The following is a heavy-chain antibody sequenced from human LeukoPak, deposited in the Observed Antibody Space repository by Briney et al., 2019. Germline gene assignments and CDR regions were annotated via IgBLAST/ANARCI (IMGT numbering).Heavy chain of an antibody. CDR2: IYYSGST. J-gene: IGHJ4*02. CDR1: GGSISSYY. D-gene: IGHD6-13*01. CDR3: ASSVSSSWYRGLSFDY. V-gene: IGHV4-59*01. Sequence: SETLSLTCTVSGGSISSYYWSWIRQPPGKGLEWIGYIYYSGSTNYNPSLKSRVTISVDTSKNQFSLKLSSVTAADTAVYYCASSVSSSWYRGLSFDYWGQGTLVTVSS.